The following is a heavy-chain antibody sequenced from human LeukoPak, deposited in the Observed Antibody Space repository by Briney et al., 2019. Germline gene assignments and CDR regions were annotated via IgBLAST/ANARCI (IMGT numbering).Heavy chain of an antibody. D-gene: IGHD3-9*01. CDR2: IYYSGST. CDR3: ARGAYDILTGYYKFDY. Sequence: RSSETLSLTCTVSGGSISSSSYYWGWIRQPPGKGLEWIGSIYYSGSTYYNPSLKSRVTISVDTSKNRFSLKLTSVTAADTAVYYCARGAYDILTGYYKFDYWGQGTLVTVSS. J-gene: IGHJ4*02. V-gene: IGHV4-39*07. CDR1: GGSISSSSYY.